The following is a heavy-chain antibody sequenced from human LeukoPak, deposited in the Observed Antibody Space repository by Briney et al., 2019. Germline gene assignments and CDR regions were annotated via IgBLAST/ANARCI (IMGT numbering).Heavy chain of an antibody. J-gene: IGHJ5*02. CDR3: VRQAVAGTNWFDP. CDR2: TYYKSKWYN. Sequence: SQTLSLTCAISGDSVSSNSATWNWIRQSPSRGLEWLGRTYYKSKWYNDYAVSVKSRITITPDTSKHQFSLQLNSVTPEDTAVYYCVRQAVAGTNWFDPWGQGTLVTVSS. CDR1: GDSVSSNSAT. V-gene: IGHV6-1*01. D-gene: IGHD6-19*01.